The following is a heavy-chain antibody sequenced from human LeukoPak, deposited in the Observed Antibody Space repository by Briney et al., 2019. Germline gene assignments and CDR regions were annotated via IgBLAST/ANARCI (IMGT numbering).Heavy chain of an antibody. CDR1: GFTFSSYG. CDR3: ARDFEYYYGSGSYYNRGGFDY. V-gene: IGHV3-33*01. J-gene: IGHJ4*02. CDR2: IWYDGSNK. D-gene: IGHD3-10*01. Sequence: GGSLRLSCAASGFTFSSYGMHWVRQAPGKGLEWVAVIWYDGSNKYYADSVKGRFTISRDNSKNTLYLQMNSLRAEDTAVYYCARDFEYYYGSGSYYNRGGFDYWGQGTLVTVSS.